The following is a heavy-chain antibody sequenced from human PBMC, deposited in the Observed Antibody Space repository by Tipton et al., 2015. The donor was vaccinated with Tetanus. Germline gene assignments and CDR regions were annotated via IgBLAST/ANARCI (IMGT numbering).Heavy chain of an antibody. D-gene: IGHD4-17*01. V-gene: IGHV3-53*01. J-gene: IGHJ4*02. CDR2: IYSGGTT. Sequence: LRLSCAASGFTVSSNFMTWVRQAPGEGLEWVSIIYSGGTTYYADSVKGRFTISRDNSRNTLYLQMSSLRAEDTAVYYCAKTISNDYVAAWGQGTLVTVSS. CDR3: AKTISNDYVAA. CDR1: GFTVSSNF.